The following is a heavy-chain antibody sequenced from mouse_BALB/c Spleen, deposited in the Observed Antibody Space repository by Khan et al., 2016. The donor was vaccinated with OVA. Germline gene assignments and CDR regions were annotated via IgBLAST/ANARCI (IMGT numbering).Heavy chain of an antibody. J-gene: IGHJ4*01. CDR1: GFSLTNYG. CDR3: ARQPYYHYNIMDY. CDR2: IWSDGST. Sequence: VELVESGPGLVAPSQSLSITCTIPGFSLTNYGVHWVRQPPGKGLEWLVVIWSDGSTTYNSDLKSRLTISKDNSNSQVFLKMNSLQSEDTAEYFCARQPYYHYNIMDYWGQGTSVTISS. D-gene: IGHD1-1*02. V-gene: IGHV2-6-1*01.